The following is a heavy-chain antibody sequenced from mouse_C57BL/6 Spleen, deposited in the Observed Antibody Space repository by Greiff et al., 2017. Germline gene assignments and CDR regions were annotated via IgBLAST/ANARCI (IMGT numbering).Heavy chain of an antibody. CDR3: ARAFYYDYPYFDV. CDR2: IDPSDSET. Sequence: QVQLQQPGAELVRPGSSVTLSCKASGYTFTSYWMHWVKQRPIQGLEWIGNIDPSDSETHYNQKFKDKATLTVDKSASTAYMQLSSLTSEDSAVYYLARAFYYDYPYFDVWGTGTTVTVSS. V-gene: IGHV1-52*01. CDR1: GYTFTSYW. J-gene: IGHJ1*03. D-gene: IGHD2-4*01.